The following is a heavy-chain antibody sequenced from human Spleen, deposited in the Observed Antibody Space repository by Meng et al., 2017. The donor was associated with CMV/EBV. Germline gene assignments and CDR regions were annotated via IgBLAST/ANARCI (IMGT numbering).Heavy chain of an antibody. CDR2: IHPNTGGT. CDR1: GYTFTGHY. J-gene: IGHJ4*02. D-gene: IGHD6-6*01. Sequence: ASVKVSCKASGYTFTGHYMHWVRQAPGQGLEWMGWIHPNTGGTNYAQNFQGRVTMTRDTSIRTVYMELTSLRSDDTAVYFCARALDYFDYWGQGTLVTVSS. V-gene: IGHV1-2*02. CDR3: ARALDYFDY.